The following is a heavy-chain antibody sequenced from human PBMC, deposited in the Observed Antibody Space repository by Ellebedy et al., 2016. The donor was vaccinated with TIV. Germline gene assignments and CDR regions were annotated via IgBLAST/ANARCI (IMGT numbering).Heavy chain of an antibody. Sequence: AASVKVSCKASGYSFINYAFSWVRQAPGQGLEWMGWISPDNGNTDYAQRFQGRVTMTTDTSASTAYMELRSLTSDDTAFYYCARGLFFDYWGQGTLVTVSP. CDR2: ISPDNGNT. J-gene: IGHJ4*02. D-gene: IGHD2-21*01. V-gene: IGHV1-18*01. CDR3: ARGLFFDY. CDR1: GYSFINYA.